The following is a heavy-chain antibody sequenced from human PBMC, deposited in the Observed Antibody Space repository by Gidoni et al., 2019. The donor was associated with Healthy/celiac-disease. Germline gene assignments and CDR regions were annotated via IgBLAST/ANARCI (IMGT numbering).Heavy chain of an antibody. CDR1: GVTVSSYA. Sequence: EVQLLESGGGLVQPGGYLRRAGADSGVTVSSYAMTWVRQAPGKGLEWVSAISGSGVSTYYADSVKGRFTISRDNSKNTLYLQMNNLRAEDTAVYYCAKNQTSYSPTDFDYWGQGTLVTVSS. J-gene: IGHJ4*02. CDR2: ISGSGVST. V-gene: IGHV3-23*01. D-gene: IGHD4-4*01. CDR3: AKNQTSYSPTDFDY.